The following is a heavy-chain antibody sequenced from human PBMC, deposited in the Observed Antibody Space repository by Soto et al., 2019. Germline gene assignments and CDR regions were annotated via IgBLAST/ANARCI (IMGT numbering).Heavy chain of an antibody. Sequence: SVKVSCKASGGTFSSYAISLVRQAPGQGLEWMGGIIPIFGTANYAQKFQGRVTITADESTSTAYMELSSLRSEDTAVYYCARAYCGGDCYSALVAFDIWGQGTMVTVSS. CDR3: ARAYCGGDCYSALVAFDI. CDR1: GGTFSSYA. D-gene: IGHD2-21*02. V-gene: IGHV1-69*13. J-gene: IGHJ3*02. CDR2: IIPIFGTA.